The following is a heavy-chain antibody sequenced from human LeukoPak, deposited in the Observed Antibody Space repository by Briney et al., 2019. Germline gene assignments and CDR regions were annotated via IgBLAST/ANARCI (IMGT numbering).Heavy chain of an antibody. J-gene: IGHJ4*02. Sequence: GGSLRLACTASGFTFSSYGMHWVRQAPGKGLERLAVISYDGSNKYYADSVKGRFTISRDNSKNTLYLQMNSLRAEDTAVYYCAKDQSGSRGLDYWGQGTLVTVSS. CDR3: AKDQSGSRGLDY. V-gene: IGHV3-30*18. D-gene: IGHD1-26*01. CDR1: GFTFSSYG. CDR2: ISYDGSNK.